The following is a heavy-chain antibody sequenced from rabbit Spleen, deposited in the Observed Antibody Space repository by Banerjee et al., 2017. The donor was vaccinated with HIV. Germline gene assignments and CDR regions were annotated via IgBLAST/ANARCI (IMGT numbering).Heavy chain of an antibody. Sequence: QEQLVESGGDLVKPGASLTLTCIASGVSFSGNSYMCWVRQAPGKGLEWIACIDTSSSGSTYYASWARGRFTISRTSSTTVTLRMTSLTAADRAAYFCARDLVGVIGWNFYLWGPGTLVTVS. D-gene: IGHD1-1*01. CDR3: ARDLVGVIGWNFYL. V-gene: IGHV1S45*01. CDR2: IDTSSSGST. J-gene: IGHJ4*01. CDR1: GVSFSGNSY.